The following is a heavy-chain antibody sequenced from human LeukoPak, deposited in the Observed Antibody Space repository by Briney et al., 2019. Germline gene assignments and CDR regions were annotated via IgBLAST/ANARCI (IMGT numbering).Heavy chain of an antibody. V-gene: IGHV4-59*01. D-gene: IGHD3-3*01. CDR3: AREWEGYDFWSGYYKDGWFDP. CDR2: IYYSGST. J-gene: IGHJ5*02. CDR1: GGSMSSYY. Sequence: SETLSLTCTVSGGSMSSYYWSWIRQPPGKGLEWIGYIYYSGSTNYNPPLKSRVTISVDTSKNQFSLKLSSVTAADTAVYYCAREWEGYDFWSGYYKDGWFDPWGQGTPVTVSS.